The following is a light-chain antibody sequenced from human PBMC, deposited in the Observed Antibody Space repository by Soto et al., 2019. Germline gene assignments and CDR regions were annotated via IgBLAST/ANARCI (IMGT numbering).Light chain of an antibody. J-gene: IGKJ1*01. CDR3: QQSYRLPPWT. CDR1: QSISTF. CDR2: AAS. V-gene: IGKV1-39*01. Sequence: EIQMTQSPSSLSASVGDRVTITCRASQSISTFLNWYQQRPGKAXELLIYAASNLQSGVPSRFSGSGSGTEFFLTIRSLQPEDFANYYGQQSYRLPPWTFGPGTKVEIK.